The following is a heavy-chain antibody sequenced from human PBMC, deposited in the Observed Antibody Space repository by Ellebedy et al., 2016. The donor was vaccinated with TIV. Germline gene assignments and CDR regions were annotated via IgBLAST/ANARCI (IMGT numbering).Heavy chain of an antibody. CDR1: GGSISSYY. D-gene: IGHD2-15*01. J-gene: IGHJ5*02. Sequence: SETLSLTCTVSGGSISSYYWSWIRQPPGKGLEWIGYIYYSGSTNYNPSLKSRVTISVDTSKNQFSLKLSSVTAADTAVYYCARDLRYCSGGSCYSSWFDPWGQGTLVTVSS. CDR3: ARDLRYCSGGSCYSSWFDP. CDR2: IYYSGST. V-gene: IGHV4-59*01.